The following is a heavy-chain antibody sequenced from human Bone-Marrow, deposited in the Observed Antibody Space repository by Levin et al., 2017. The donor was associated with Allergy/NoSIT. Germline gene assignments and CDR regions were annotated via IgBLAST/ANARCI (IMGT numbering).Heavy chain of an antibody. J-gene: IGHJ4*02. CDR2: ISARGGYT. CDR3: ARKGDWNYGRKNDY. CDR1: GFTFSDYA. V-gene: IGHV3-23*01. Sequence: GESLKISCVASGFTFSDYAMNWVRQAPGKGLDWVSIISARGGYTYYADSVKGRFTVSRDNSKNTLYLQMNSLRAEDTAVYYCARKGDWNYGRKNDYWGQGTLVTVSS. D-gene: IGHD1-7*01.